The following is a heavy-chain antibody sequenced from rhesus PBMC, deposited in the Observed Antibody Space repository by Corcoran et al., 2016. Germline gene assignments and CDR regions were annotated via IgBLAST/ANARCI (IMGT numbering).Heavy chain of an antibody. CDR3: ARDLKNIWTGFGLDS. V-gene: IGHV4-65*01. J-gene: IGHJ6*01. Sequence: QVQLQESGPGLVKPSETLSLTCAVSGGSISSSNWWSWIRQPPGKGREWIGYISGSSGSTYYNPSLKSRVTISTDTSKNQFSLKLSSVTAADTAVYYCARDLKNIWTGFGLDSWGQGVVVTVSS. CDR2: ISGSSGST. CDR1: GGSISSSNW. D-gene: IGHD3-3*01.